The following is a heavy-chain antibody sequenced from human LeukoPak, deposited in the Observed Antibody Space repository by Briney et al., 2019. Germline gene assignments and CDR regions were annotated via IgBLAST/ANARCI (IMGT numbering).Heavy chain of an antibody. CDR2: IYYSGST. D-gene: IGHD6-13*01. Sequence: PSETLSLTCTVSGSSISSYYWSWIRQPPGKGLEWIGYIYYSGSTNYNPSLKSRVTISVDTSKNQFSLKLSSVTAADTAVYYCARDSTAAGLGYWGQGTLVTVSS. V-gene: IGHV4-59*01. CDR1: GSSISSYY. CDR3: ARDSTAAGLGY. J-gene: IGHJ4*02.